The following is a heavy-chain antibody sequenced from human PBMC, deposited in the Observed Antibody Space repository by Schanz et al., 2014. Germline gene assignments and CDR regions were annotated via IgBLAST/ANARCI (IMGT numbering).Heavy chain of an antibody. CDR2: ISSSSTI. CDR1: GFTVSSNY. Sequence: EVQLVESGGGLVQPGGSLRLSCAASGFTVSSNYMSWVRQAPGKGLEWVSYISSSSTIYYADSVKGRFTISRDNAKNSLYLQMNSLRDEDTAVYFCARRSYPYGMDVWGQGTTVTVSS. J-gene: IGHJ6*02. D-gene: IGHD3-16*01. V-gene: IGHV3-48*02. CDR3: ARRSYPYGMDV.